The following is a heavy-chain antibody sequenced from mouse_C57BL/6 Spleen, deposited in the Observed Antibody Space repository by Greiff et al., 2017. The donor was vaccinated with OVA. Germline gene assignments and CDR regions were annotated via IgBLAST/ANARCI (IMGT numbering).Heavy chain of an antibody. CDR1: GYAFSSYW. D-gene: IGHD2-4*01. V-gene: IGHV1-80*01. CDR3: ARGGDYDTYYFDY. Sequence: VQGVESGAELVKPGASVKISCKASGYAFSSYWMNWVKQRPGKGLEWIGQIYPGDGDTNYNGKFKGKATLTADKSSSTAYMQLSSLTSEDSAVYFCARGGDYDTYYFDYWGQGTTLTVSS. CDR2: IYPGDGDT. J-gene: IGHJ2*01.